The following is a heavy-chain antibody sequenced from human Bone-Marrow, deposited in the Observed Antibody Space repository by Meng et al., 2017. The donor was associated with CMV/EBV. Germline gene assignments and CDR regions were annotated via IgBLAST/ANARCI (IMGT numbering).Heavy chain of an antibody. CDR1: GFTFSSYS. V-gene: IGHV3-48*04. CDR2: ISSSSSTI. J-gene: IGHJ4*02. CDR3: ARGPRGQPTPGDY. Sequence: GESPKISCAASGFTFSSYSMNWVRQAPGKGLEWVSYISSSSSTIYYADSVKGRFTIPRDNSKNSLYLQMNSLRAEDTAVYYCARGPRGQPTPGDYWGQGTLVTVSS. D-gene: IGHD3-10*01.